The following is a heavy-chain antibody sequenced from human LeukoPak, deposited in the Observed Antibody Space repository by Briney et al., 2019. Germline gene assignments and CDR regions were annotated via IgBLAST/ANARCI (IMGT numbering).Heavy chain of an antibody. D-gene: IGHD6-19*01. CDR2: IIPIFGTA. CDR1: GYTFTSYD. J-gene: IGHJ4*02. Sequence: SVKVSCKASGYTFTSYDINWVRQAPGQGLEWMGGIIPIFGTANYAQKFQGRVTITADESTSTAYMELSSLRSEDTAVYYCASGYSSGYWGQGTLVTVSS. CDR3: ASGYSSGY. V-gene: IGHV1-69*13.